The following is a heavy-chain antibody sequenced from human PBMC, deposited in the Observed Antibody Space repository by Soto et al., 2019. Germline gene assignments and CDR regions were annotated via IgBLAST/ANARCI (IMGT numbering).Heavy chain of an antibody. J-gene: IGHJ3*02. CDR2: IYYSGST. CDR1: GGSISSYY. D-gene: IGHD3-22*01. CDR3: AREKQWTPYYYDSSGPSDAFDI. Sequence: SETLSLTCTVSGGSISSYYWSWIRQPPGKGLEWIGYIYYSGSTNYNPSLKSRVTISVDTSKNQFSLKLSSVTAADTAVYYCAREKQWTPYYYDSSGPSDAFDICGQRTMVTVSS. V-gene: IGHV4-59*01.